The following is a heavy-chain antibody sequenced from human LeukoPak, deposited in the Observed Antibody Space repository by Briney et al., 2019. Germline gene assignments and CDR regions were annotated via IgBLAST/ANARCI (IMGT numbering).Heavy chain of an antibody. CDR3: ARRTPYGSGSYKAPYYYYYGMDV. D-gene: IGHD3-10*01. CDR1: GGSFSGYY. Sequence: SETLSLTCAVYGGSFSGYYWSWIRQPPGKGLEWIGEINHSGSTNYNPSLKSRVTISVDTSKNQFSLKLSSVTAADAAVYYCARRTPYGSGSYKAPYYYYYGMDVWGQGTTVTVSS. CDR2: INHSGST. J-gene: IGHJ6*02. V-gene: IGHV4-34*01.